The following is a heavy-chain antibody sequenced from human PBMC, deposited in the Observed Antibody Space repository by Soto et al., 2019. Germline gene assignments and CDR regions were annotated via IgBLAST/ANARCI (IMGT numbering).Heavy chain of an antibody. J-gene: IGHJ5*02. Sequence: EVPLLESGGGLVPPGGSLRLSCAASGFTFSTNSMTWVRQAPGKGLEWVCGISGGGDSTHYADSVKGRFTISRDNSKNMVYLQMNSLTADDTAVYFCSKWDGYGDQWGQGTLVTVSS. CDR1: GFTFSTNS. CDR2: ISGGGDST. CDR3: SKWDGYGDQ. D-gene: IGHD5-12*01. V-gene: IGHV3-23*01.